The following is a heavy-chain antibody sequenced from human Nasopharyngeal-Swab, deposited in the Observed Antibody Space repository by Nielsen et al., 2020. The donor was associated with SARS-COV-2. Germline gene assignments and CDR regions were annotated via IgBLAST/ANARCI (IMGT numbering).Heavy chain of an antibody. D-gene: IGHD4-17*01. CDR2: IIPIFGTA. V-gene: IGHV1-69*13. CDR3: ARDGTTSQTSYYYYGMDV. J-gene: IGHJ6*02. CDR1: GYTFTSYY. Sequence: SVKVSCKASGYTFTSYYMHWVRQAPGQGLEWMGGIIPIFGTANYAQKFQGRVTITADESTSTAYMELSSLRSEDTAVYYCARDGTTSQTSYYYYGMDVWGQGTTVTVSS.